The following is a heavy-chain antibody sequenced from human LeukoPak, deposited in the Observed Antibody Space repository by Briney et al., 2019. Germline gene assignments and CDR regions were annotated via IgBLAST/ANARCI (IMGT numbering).Heavy chain of an antibody. Sequence: ASVKVSCKASGYTFTGYYMRWVRQAPGQGLEWMGRINPNSGGTNYAQKFQGRVTMTRDTSISTAYMELSRLRSDDTAVYYCARLPAKRYYFDYWGQGTLVTVSS. D-gene: IGHD4-17*01. CDR2: INPNSGGT. CDR3: ARLPAKRYYFDY. CDR1: GYTFTGYY. J-gene: IGHJ4*02. V-gene: IGHV1-2*06.